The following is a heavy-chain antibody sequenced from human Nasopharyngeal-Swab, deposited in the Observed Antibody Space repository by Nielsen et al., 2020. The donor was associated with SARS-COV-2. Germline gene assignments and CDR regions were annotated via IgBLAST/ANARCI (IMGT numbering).Heavy chain of an antibody. V-gene: IGHV3-23*01. CDR1: GFTFSSYA. CDR2: ISLSGGGT. CDR3: ASQLGHPDS. J-gene: IGHJ4*02. Sequence: GESLKISCAASGFTFSSYAMSWVRQAPGKGLEWVSGISLSGGGTYYADSVKGRFTISRDNSKDTLNLQMHSLRAEDTAVYYCASQLGHPDSWGQGTLVTVSS. D-gene: IGHD2-2*01.